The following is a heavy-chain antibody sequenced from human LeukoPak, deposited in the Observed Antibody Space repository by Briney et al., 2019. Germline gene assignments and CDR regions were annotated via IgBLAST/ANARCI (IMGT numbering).Heavy chain of an antibody. CDR1: GYSISSDYY. V-gene: IGHV4-38-2*01. D-gene: IGHD4-11*01. Sequence: KPSETLSLTCAVSGYSISSDYYWGWIRQPPGKGLEWIGNSYRSGSTDYNPSLKSRVTISVDTSKNQFSLKLSSATAADTAVHYCARVSTTVAVKYWGQGILVTISS. CDR2: SYRSGST. CDR3: ARVSTTVAVKY. J-gene: IGHJ4*02.